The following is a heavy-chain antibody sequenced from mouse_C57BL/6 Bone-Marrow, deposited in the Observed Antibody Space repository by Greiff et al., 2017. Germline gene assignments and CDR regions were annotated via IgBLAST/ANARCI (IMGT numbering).Heavy chain of an antibody. CDR1: GFTFSDYG. CDR2: ISSGSSTI. Sequence: EVMLVESGGGLVKPGGSLKLSCAASGFTFSDYGMHWVRQAPEKGLEWVAYISSGSSTIYYADTVKGRFTISRDNAKNTLFLKMTSLRSEDTAMYYCARAYDYDEGSYWGQGTLVTVSA. D-gene: IGHD2-4*01. V-gene: IGHV5-17*01. J-gene: IGHJ3*01. CDR3: ARAYDYDEGSY.